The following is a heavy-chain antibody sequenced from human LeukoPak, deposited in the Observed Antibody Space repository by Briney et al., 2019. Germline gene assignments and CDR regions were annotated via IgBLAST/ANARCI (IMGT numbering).Heavy chain of an antibody. CDR3: AKQLGYCSDGSCYFPY. CDR2: ISNNGGYT. V-gene: IGHV3-23*01. Sequence: PGGSLRLSCAASGFTFSSSAMSWVRQAPGKGLEWVSAISNNGGYTYYADSVQGRFTISRDNSKSTLCLQMNSLRVEDTVVYYCAKQLGYCSDGSCYFPYWGQGTLVTVSS. J-gene: IGHJ4*02. CDR1: GFTFSSSA. D-gene: IGHD2-15*01.